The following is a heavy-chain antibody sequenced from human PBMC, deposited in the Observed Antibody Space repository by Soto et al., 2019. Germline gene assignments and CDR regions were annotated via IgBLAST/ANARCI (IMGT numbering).Heavy chain of an antibody. CDR3: ARFSTLGKDYGVAV. CDR1: SGSISSSDYY. V-gene: IGHV4-30-4*01. CDR2: INYSGRT. D-gene: IGHD3-3*02. J-gene: IGHJ6*02. Sequence: SETLSLTCSVSSGSISSSDYYWSLIRQPPGKGLEWIGYINYSGRTYYKPSLKSRVSISIDTSKNQFSLRLTSVTAADTAVYFCARFSTLGKDYGVAVWGQGTTVTVSS.